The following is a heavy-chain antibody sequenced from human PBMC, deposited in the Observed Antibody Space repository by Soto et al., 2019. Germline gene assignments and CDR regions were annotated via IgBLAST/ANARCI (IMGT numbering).Heavy chain of an antibody. Sequence: QVQLVQSGAEVKSAGSSVKVSCKASGDTFNFYSIDWVRQAPGLGLEWVGRVNPILSMSNYAQRLQGRGTMTADKSTVTAYMELRSLRSEDTAIYYWASNYGSGYRAFDSWGQGALVTVSS. CDR1: GDTFNFYS. D-gene: IGHD3-10*01. CDR2: VNPILSMS. V-gene: IGHV1-69*02. J-gene: IGHJ4*02. CDR3: ASNYGSGYRAFDS.